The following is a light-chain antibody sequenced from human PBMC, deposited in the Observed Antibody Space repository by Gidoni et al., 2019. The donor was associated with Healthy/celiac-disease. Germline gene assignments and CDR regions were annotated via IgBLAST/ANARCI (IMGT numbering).Light chain of an antibody. Sequence: SYALTQPPSVSVSPGQTARLTCSGDKVGDKYSCWYQQKPGHSPVLVIYQDSKRPSGIPDRFSGSNYGNTATLTISGTQAMDEAEYYCQAWDSSTAVVFGGGTKLTVL. CDR1: KVGDKY. CDR3: QAWDSSTAVV. V-gene: IGLV3-1*01. J-gene: IGLJ2*01. CDR2: QDS.